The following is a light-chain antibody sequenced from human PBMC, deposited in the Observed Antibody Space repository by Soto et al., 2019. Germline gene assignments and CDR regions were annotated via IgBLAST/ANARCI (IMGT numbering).Light chain of an antibody. CDR1: QSVSSW. Sequence: DIQMTQSPAPLSASVGDRVTITFRASQSVSSWLAWYQQKPGKAPKLLIYKASSLESGVPSRFSGSGSGTEFTLTISSLQPDDFATYYCQQYKSPPWTFGQGTKVDIK. CDR3: QQYKSPPWT. J-gene: IGKJ1*01. CDR2: KAS. V-gene: IGKV1-5*03.